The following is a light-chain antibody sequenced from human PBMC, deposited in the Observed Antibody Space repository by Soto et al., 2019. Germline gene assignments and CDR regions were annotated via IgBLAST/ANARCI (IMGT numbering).Light chain of an antibody. Sequence: QSALTQPPSVSGSPGQSVTISCTGTSSDVGGYNRVSWYQQSAGTAPRLMIYEVSNRPSGVSDRFSGSKSGNTASLTISGLQAEDEADYYCAAWDDTLNGVLFGGGTKVTVL. V-gene: IGLV2-18*01. CDR2: EVS. J-gene: IGLJ2*01. CDR3: AAWDDTLNGVL. CDR1: SSDVGGYNR.